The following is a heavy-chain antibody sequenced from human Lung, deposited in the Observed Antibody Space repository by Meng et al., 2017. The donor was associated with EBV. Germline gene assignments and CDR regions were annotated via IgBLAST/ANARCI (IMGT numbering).Heavy chain of an antibody. CDR1: ATPARGSD. J-gene: IGHJ5*02. CDR3: ARGRDELIWGLFDP. CDR2: VNHNHGGT. Sequence: VLKKPVPPRTSRPKASATPARGSDRPWARHAPGSGVEWMGGVNHNHGGTKYAQTFQGWVTLTRDTSISTAYMELSRPRSDDTAVYYCARGRDELIWGLFDPWGQGTLVTVSS. V-gene: IGHV1-2*04. D-gene: IGHD1-1*01.